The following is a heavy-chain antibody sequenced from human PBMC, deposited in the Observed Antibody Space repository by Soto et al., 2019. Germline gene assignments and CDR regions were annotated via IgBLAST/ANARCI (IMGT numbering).Heavy chain of an antibody. CDR1: GYTFTGYY. CDR3: AREECSSTSCYGGGIDY. Sequence: ASVKVSCKASGYTFTGYYMHWVRQAPGQGLEWMGWINPNSGGTNYAQKFQGWVTMTRDTSISTAYMELSRLRSDDTAVYYCAREECSSTSCYGGGIDYWGQGTLVTVSS. J-gene: IGHJ4*02. D-gene: IGHD2-2*01. V-gene: IGHV1-2*04. CDR2: INPNSGGT.